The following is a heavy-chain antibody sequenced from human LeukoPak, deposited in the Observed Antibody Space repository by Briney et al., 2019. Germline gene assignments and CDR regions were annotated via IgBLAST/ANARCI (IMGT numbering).Heavy chain of an antibody. J-gene: IGHJ4*02. D-gene: IGHD2-15*01. V-gene: IGHV3-23*01. CDR1: GFTFANFA. CDR2: ISRSGVT. CDR3: AKKRDSGGTQCYFDY. Sequence: PGGSLRLSCAASGFTFANFAMSWVRQSPDKGLEWVSLISRSGVTYYADSVKGRFTISRDNSKSTVYLQMNSLRAEDTAVYYCAKKRDSGGTQCYFDYWGQGTLVTVSS.